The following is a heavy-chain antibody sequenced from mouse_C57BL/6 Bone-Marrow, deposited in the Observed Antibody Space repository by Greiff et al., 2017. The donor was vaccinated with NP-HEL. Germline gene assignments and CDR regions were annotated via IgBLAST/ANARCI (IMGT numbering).Heavy chain of an antibody. D-gene: IGHD1-1*01. CDR2: SRNKANDYTT. Sequence: EVQVVESGGGLVQSGRSLRLSCATSGFTFSDFYMEWVRQAPGKGLEWIAASRNKANDYTTEYSASVKGRFIVSRDTSQSILYLQMNALRAEDTAIYYCARDSSSWYFDVWGTGTTVTVSS. J-gene: IGHJ1*03. CDR3: ARDSSSWYFDV. CDR1: GFTFSDFY. V-gene: IGHV7-1*01.